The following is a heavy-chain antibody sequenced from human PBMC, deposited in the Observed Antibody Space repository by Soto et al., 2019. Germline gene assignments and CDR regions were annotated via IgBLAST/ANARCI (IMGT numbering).Heavy chain of an antibody. CDR2: INPGNRIT. Sequence: QVQLVQSGAEVKAPGASVKVACKTSGYTFTNYFVHWVRQAPGQGLEWMGAINPGNRITNYARKFQGRVTMTRDTSTNTVYLELSSLRSEDTAVYSCAKDPNYYDFWAGSYYYHGMDVWGQGTTVTVSS. J-gene: IGHJ6*02. CDR1: GYTFTNYF. V-gene: IGHV1-46*01. CDR3: AKDPNYYDFWAGSYYYHGMDV. D-gene: IGHD3-3*01.